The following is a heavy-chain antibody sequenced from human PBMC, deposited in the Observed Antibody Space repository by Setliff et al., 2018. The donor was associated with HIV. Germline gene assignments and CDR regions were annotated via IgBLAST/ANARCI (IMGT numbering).Heavy chain of an antibody. V-gene: IGHV1-24*01. CDR3: AYYYDYVWGSYRPYYYYYYMDV. CDR2: FDPEDDET. CDR1: GYSLTELS. Sequence: ASVKVSCKVSGYSLTELSIHWVRQAPGEGLEWMGGFDPEDDETVYAEKFQGRVTMTEDTSTDTAYIALSSLRSEDTAVYYCAYYYDYVWGSYRPYYYYYYMDVWGKGTTVTVSS. D-gene: IGHD3-16*02. J-gene: IGHJ6*03.